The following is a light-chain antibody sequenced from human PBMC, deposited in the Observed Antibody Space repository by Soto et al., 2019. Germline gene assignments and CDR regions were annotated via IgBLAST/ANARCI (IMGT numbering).Light chain of an antibody. Sequence: EIVLTQSPGTLSLSPGERATLSCRASQRVSSSYLAWYQQKPGQAPRLLIYGASSRATGIPDRFIGSGSGTDFTLTISTLEPEDFAVYYCQQYGSSPRTFGQGTKVEIK. V-gene: IGKV3-20*01. CDR2: GAS. J-gene: IGKJ1*01. CDR1: QRVSSSY. CDR3: QQYGSSPRT.